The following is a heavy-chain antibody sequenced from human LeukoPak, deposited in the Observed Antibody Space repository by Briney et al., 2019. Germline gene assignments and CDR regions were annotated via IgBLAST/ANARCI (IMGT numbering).Heavy chain of an antibody. CDR2: IYYSGST. D-gene: IGHD3-10*01. CDR3: ARAYMVQGVHFDY. J-gene: IGHJ4*02. V-gene: IGHV4-61*01. Sequence: SETLSLTCTVSGGSVSSGSYYWSWIRQPPGKGLEWVGYIYYSGSTNYNPSLKSRVTISVDTSKNQFSLKLSSVTAADTAVYYCARAYMVQGVHFDYWGQGTLVTVSS. CDR1: GGSVSSGSYY.